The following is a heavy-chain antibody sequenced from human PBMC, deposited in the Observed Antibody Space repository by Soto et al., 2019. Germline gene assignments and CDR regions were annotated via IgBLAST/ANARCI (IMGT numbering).Heavy chain of an antibody. V-gene: IGHV4-38-2*01. Sequence: SETLSLTCAVSGSSLSPYCWGWVRQPPGKGLEWLGSIFHSGNVHYNPSLKSRVILSIDTSKSQFSLNLTAAIAADTAVYYCTRQDDGMDVWGQGTTVTVSS. CDR1: GSSLSPYC. J-gene: IGHJ6*02. CDR2: IFHSGNV. CDR3: TRQDDGMDV.